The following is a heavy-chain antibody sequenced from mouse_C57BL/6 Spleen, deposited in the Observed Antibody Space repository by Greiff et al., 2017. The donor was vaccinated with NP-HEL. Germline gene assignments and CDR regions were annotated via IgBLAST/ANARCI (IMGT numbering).Heavy chain of an antibody. CDR1: GYTFTDYN. CDR3: ARFDGYNWYFDV. V-gene: IGHV1-22*01. CDR2: INPNNGGT. Sequence: EVQLQQSGPELVKPGASVKMSCKASGYTFTDYNMHWVKQSHGKSLEWIGYINPNNGGTSYNQKFKGKATLTVNKSSSTAYMELRSVTSEDSAVYYCARFDGYNWYFDVWGTGTTVTVSS. J-gene: IGHJ1*03. D-gene: IGHD2-3*01.